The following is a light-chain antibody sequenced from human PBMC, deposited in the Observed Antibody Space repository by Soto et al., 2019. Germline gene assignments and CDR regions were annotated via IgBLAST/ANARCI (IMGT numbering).Light chain of an antibody. Sequence: QSVLTQPPSASGTPGQRVTFSCSGSSSNIGRNTVKWYRQLPGTAPKLLIGSNDQRPSGVPDRFSGSQSGTSASLAISGLQSEDEADYNCAAWDDSLNGVVFGGGTKLTVL. V-gene: IGLV1-44*01. J-gene: IGLJ3*02. CDR2: SND. CDR1: SSNIGRNT. CDR3: AAWDDSLNGVV.